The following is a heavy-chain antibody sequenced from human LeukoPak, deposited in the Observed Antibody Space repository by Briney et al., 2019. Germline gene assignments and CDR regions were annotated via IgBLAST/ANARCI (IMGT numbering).Heavy chain of an antibody. CDR1: GFTFSSYA. CDR3: AGGGPYYYDSSGSYY. Sequence: PGGSLRLSCAASGFTFSSYAMHWVRQAPGKGLEYVSAISSNGGSKYYANSVKGRFTISRDNSKNTLYLHMRSLRAEDMAVYYCAGGGPYYYDSSGSYYWGQGTLVTVSS. J-gene: IGHJ4*02. CDR2: ISSNGGSK. V-gene: IGHV3-64*01. D-gene: IGHD3-22*01.